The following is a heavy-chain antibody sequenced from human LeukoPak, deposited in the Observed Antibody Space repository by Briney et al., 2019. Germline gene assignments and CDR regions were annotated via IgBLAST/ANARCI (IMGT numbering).Heavy chain of an antibody. V-gene: IGHV1-18*01. J-gene: IGHJ4*02. CDR3: TIIAVRPGHYFDD. CDR2: ISVYSGNT. CDR1: GYSFTNYG. D-gene: IGHD6-6*01. Sequence: VSVKVSCKASGYSFTNYGINWIRQAPGQSLEWMGWISVYSGNTNYAQKFQGRIALTTDTSRSRAYMELRSLRSDDTAVYYCTIIAVRPGHYFDDWGQGTLVTVSS.